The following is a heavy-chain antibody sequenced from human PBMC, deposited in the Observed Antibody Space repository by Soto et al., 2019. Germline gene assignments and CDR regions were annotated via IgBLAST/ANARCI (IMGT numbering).Heavy chain of an antibody. CDR2: VYHTGNT. Sequence: PSETLSLTCTVSGASITPYYWTWIRHPPGKGLEWIGYVYHTGNTYYNPSLKSRVTISLDTSKNQVSLRLKSVTAADTAVYYCARHRATVWSDFDYWGQGTLVTESS. CDR3: ARHRATVWSDFDY. J-gene: IGHJ4*02. V-gene: IGHV4-59*01. CDR1: GASITPYY. D-gene: IGHD4-17*01.